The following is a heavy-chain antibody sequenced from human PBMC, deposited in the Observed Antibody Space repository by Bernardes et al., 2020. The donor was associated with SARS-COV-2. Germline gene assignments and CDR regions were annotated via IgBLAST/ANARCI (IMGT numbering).Heavy chain of an antibody. J-gene: IGHJ4*02. D-gene: IGHD1-26*01. Sequence: SVKVSCKASGYTFTTYGINWVRQAPGQGLEWMGWISTYNGNTNYAQKFQGRVSMTTDTSTSTAYMELRSLRSDDSAVYFCARDGQGLSGPDRYQYFVSWGQGTLVTVSS. CDR2: ISTYNGNT. V-gene: IGHV1-18*01. CDR1: GYTFTTYG. CDR3: ARDGQGLSGPDRYQYFVS.